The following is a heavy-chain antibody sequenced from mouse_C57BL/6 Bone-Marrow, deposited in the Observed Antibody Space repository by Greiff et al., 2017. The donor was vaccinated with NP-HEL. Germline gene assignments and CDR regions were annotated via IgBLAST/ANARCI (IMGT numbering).Heavy chain of an antibody. V-gene: IGHV2-6-1*01. Sequence: VQLQESGPGLVAPSQSLSITCTVSGFSLTSYGVHWVRQPPGKGLEWLVVIWSDGSTTYNSALKSRLSISKDNSKSQVFLKMNSLQTDDTAMYYCARHRGIYDGYSYAMDYWGQGASVTVSS. J-gene: IGHJ4*01. CDR3: ARHRGIYDGYSYAMDY. CDR2: IWSDGST. D-gene: IGHD2-3*01. CDR1: GFSLTSYG.